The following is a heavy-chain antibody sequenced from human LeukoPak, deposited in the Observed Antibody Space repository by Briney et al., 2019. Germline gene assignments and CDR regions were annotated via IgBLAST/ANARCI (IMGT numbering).Heavy chain of an antibody. CDR2: ISSSSSYT. CDR1: GFTFSSYS. D-gene: IGHD3-10*01. J-gene: IGHJ6*04. V-gene: IGHV3-21*01. Sequence: PGGSLRLSCAASGFTFSSYSMNWVRQAPGKGLEWVSSISSSSSYTYYADSVKGRFTISRDNAKNSLYLQMNSLRAEDTAVYYCARDRRGYFYYGMDVWGKETTVTVSS. CDR3: ARDRRGYFYYGMDV.